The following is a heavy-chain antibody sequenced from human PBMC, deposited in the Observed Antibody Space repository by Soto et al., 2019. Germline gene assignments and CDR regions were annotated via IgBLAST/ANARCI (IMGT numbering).Heavy chain of an antibody. D-gene: IGHD6-6*01. Sequence: GGSLRLSCAASGFTFSSYGMHWVRQAPGKGLEWVAVISYDGSNKYYADSVKGRFTISRDNSKNTLYLQMNSLRAEDTAVYYCAKGGGIAARHFYYYGMDVWGQGTTVTVSS. J-gene: IGHJ6*02. CDR2: ISYDGSNK. V-gene: IGHV3-30*18. CDR1: GFTFSSYG. CDR3: AKGGGIAARHFYYYGMDV.